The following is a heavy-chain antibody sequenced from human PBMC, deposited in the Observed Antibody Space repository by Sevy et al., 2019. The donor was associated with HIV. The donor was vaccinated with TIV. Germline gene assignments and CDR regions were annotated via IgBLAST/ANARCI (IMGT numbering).Heavy chain of an antibody. CDR1: GFTFSDVW. Sequence: GGSLRLSCAASGFTFSDVWMSWVRQAPGKGLEWVGRIQSRTDGGTTDYAAPVKGRFTISRDDSKNTLYLQMNSLKTEDTAVYYCSTEALDGAYGDYYYYGLDVWGQGTTVTVSS. J-gene: IGHJ6*02. D-gene: IGHD4-17*01. CDR3: STEALDGAYGDYYYYGLDV. CDR2: IQSRTDGGTT. V-gene: IGHV3-15*01.